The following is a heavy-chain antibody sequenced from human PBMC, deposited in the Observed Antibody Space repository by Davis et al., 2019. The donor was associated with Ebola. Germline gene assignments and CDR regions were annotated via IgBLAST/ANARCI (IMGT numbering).Heavy chain of an antibody. CDR1: GFTFSSYS. J-gene: IGHJ2*01. V-gene: IGHV3-21*01. CDR2: ISSSSSYI. D-gene: IGHD1-26*01. CDR3: ARDYSGSSPVWYFDL. Sequence: GESLKISCAASGFTFSSYSMNWVRQAPGKGLEWVSSISSSSSYIYYADSVKGRFTISRDNAKNSLYLQMNSLRAEDTAVYYCARDYSGSSPVWYFDLWGRGTLVTVSS.